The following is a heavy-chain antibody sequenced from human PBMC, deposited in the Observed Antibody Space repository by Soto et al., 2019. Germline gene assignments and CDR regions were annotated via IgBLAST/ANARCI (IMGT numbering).Heavy chain of an antibody. CDR1: GFTFGNYA. J-gene: IGHJ4*01. CDR3: TTDSYITSIIVRFDY. CDR2: VKSKNDGGTT. Sequence: KPGGSLRLSCTASGFTFGNYAMSWFRQAPGKGLEWVGRVKSKNDGGTTDFAAPVKGRFAISRDDSKNMVYLEMNSLQTEDTAIYYCTTDSYITSIIVRFDYWGHGTLVTVSS. V-gene: IGHV3-15*01. D-gene: IGHD3-22*01.